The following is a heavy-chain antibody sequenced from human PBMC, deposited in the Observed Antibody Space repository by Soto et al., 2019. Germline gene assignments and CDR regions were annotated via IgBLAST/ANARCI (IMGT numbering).Heavy chain of an antibody. CDR1: GFTFSSYG. Sequence: PGGSLRLSCAASGFTFSSYGMHWVRQAPGKGLEWVAVIWYDGSNKYYADSVKGRFTISRDNSKNTLYLQMNSLRAEDTAVYYCARPRPSVIRGVISGGLDYWGQGTLVTVSS. D-gene: IGHD3-10*01. CDR3: ARPRPSVIRGVISGGLDY. J-gene: IGHJ4*02. V-gene: IGHV3-33*01. CDR2: IWYDGSNK.